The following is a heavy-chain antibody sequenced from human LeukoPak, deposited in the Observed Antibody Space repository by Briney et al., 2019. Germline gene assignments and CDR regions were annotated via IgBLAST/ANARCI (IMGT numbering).Heavy chain of an antibody. CDR2: ISHDGSDK. CDR3: AKAVGSISWSFDY. CDR1: GFTFSTYA. J-gene: IGHJ4*02. D-gene: IGHD6-13*01. Sequence: GRSLGLSCAASGFTFSTYAMHWVRQAPGKGLEWVALISHDGSDKNYADSVKGRFTISRDNSNSTLYLQMDSLRGDDAAVYYCAKAVGSISWSFDYWGQGTLVTVSS. V-gene: IGHV3-30*18.